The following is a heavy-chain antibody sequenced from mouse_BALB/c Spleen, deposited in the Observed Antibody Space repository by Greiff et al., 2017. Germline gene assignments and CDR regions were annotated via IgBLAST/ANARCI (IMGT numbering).Heavy chain of an antibody. D-gene: IGHD3-1*01. CDR3: TREGARASFAY. J-gene: IGHJ3*01. CDR1: GFTFSSYT. Sequence: EVMLVESGGGLVKPGGSLKLSCAASGFTFSSYTMSWVRQTPEKRLEWVATISSGGSYTYYPDSVKGRFTISRDNAKNTLYLQMSSLKSEDTAMYYCTREGARASFAYWGQGTLVTVSA. CDR2: ISSGGSYT. V-gene: IGHV5-6-4*01.